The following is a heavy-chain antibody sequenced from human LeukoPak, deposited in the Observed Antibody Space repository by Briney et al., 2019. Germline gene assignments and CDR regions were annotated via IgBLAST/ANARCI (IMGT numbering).Heavy chain of an antibody. CDR3: ASKYSSGWYPLDY. D-gene: IGHD6-19*01. Sequence: GGSLRLSCAASGFTFSSYRMNWVRQAPGKGLEWVSSISSSSSYIYYADSVKGRFTISRDNAKNSLYLQMHSLRAADTAVYYCASKYSSGWYPLDYWGQGTLVTVSS. CDR1: GFTFSSYR. CDR2: ISSSSSYI. J-gene: IGHJ4*02. V-gene: IGHV3-21*01.